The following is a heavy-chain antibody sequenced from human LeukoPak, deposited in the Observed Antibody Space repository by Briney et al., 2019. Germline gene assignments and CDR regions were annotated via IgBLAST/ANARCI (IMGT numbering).Heavy chain of an antibody. CDR3: ARPFRSVYQSPFDY. J-gene: IGHJ4*02. V-gene: IGHV4-39*01. CDR2: IYYSGST. Sequence: PSETLSLTCSVSGGSISSNSYYWGWMRQPPGKGLEGIGSIYYSGSTYYTPSLKSRVTISVDTSKNQFSLKLSSVTAAGTAVYYCARPFRSVYQSPFDYWGQGTLVTVSS. CDR1: GGSISSNSYY. D-gene: IGHD3-22*01.